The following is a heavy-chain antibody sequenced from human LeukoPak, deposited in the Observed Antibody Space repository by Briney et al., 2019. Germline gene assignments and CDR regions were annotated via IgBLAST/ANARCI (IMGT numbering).Heavy chain of an antibody. Sequence: ASVKVSCKVSGYTFITSGITWVRQAPGHGLKWMGWISPFNGKTRFAEEFQDRLTMTTDTPTRTAYMVLRSLRSDDTAVYYCVRDRDATPDDVRDYWGQGTLVTVSS. V-gene: IGHV1-18*01. CDR1: GYTFITSG. CDR3: VRDRDATPDDVRDY. J-gene: IGHJ4*02. D-gene: IGHD2-21*02. CDR2: ISPFNGKT.